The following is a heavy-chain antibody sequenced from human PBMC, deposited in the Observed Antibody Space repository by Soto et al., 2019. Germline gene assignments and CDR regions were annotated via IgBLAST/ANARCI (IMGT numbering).Heavy chain of an antibody. J-gene: IGHJ6*02. CDR1: GFTFSRHD. D-gene: IGHD2-8*01. V-gene: IGHV3-13*01. CDR3: ARGHYWDVMGSYFGLDV. CDR2: IGPPGDT. Sequence: GGSLRLSCAASGFTFSRHDMHWVRQAPGKGLEWVSSIGPPGDTYYLGSVKGRFTISRENAENSLFLQMNSLRAGDTAVYYCARGHYWDVMGSYFGLDVWGQGATVTVSS.